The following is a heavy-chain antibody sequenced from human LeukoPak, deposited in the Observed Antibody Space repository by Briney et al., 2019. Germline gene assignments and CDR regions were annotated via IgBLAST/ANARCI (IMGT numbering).Heavy chain of an antibody. CDR3: SRAPSRGWYLKAWFDP. CDR1: GFTFSSYS. J-gene: IGHJ5*02. CDR2: ISSSSNYI. D-gene: IGHD6-19*01. Sequence: GGSLRLSCAASGFTFSSYSMNWVRQAPGKGLEWVSSISSSSNYIYYADSVKGRFTISRDNAKNSLYLQMNSLRAEDTAVYYFSRAPSRGWYLKAWFDPWGQGTLVTVSS. V-gene: IGHV3-21*03.